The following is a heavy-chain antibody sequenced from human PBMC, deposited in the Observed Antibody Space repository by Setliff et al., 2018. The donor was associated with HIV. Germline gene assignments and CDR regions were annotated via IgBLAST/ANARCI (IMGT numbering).Heavy chain of an antibody. D-gene: IGHD2-15*01. J-gene: IGHJ4*02. CDR2: IYHYGSP. CDR3: ARGGRSDGYHIAS. Sequence: SETLSLTCGVSGYSISSDYCWGWIRQSPEKGLEWIGYIYHYGSPNYNPSLQSRVTLSVDTSKNQFSLTLTSVTAADTAVYYCARGGRSDGYHIASWGQGILVTVSS. CDR1: GYSISSDYC. V-gene: IGHV4-38-2*01.